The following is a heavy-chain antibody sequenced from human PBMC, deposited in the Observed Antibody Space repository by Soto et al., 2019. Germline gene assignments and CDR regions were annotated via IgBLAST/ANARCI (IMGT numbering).Heavy chain of an antibody. CDR3: ARSENFWSGYLGYYYYYMDV. CDR1: GYTFTSYG. CDR2: ISAYNGNT. D-gene: IGHD3-3*01. Sequence: ASVKVSCKASGYTFTSYGISWVRQAPGQGLEWMGWISAYNGNTNYAQKLQGRVTMTTDTSTSTAYMELRSLRSDDTAVYYCARSENFWSGYLGYYYYYMDVWGKGTTVTVSS. V-gene: IGHV1-18*01. J-gene: IGHJ6*03.